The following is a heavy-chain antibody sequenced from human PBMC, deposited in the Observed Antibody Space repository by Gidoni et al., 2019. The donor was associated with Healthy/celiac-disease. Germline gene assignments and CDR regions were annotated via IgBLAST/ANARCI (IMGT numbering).Heavy chain of an antibody. CDR1: GGSLRSSNW. CDR3: ASKLWFGELSPQYFDY. CDR2: IYHSGST. V-gene: IGHV4-4*02. J-gene: IGHJ4*02. D-gene: IGHD3-10*01. Sequence: QVQLQESGPGLVKPSGTLSLTCAVSGGSLRSSNWWSWVRQPPGKGLGWIGEIYHSGSTNYNPSLKSRVTISVDKSKNQFSLKLSSVTAADTAVYYCASKLWFGELSPQYFDYWGQGTLVTVSS.